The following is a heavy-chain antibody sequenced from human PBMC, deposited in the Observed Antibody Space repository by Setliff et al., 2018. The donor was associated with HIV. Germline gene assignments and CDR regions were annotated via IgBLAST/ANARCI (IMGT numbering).Heavy chain of an antibody. CDR2: IYQNGNT. Sequence: SETMSLTCSVSGYFISNGYYWGWIRQPPGKGLEWVGTIYQNGNTYYSPSLESRVSVSMDRSRNQLPVKLNSATAADTAVYYCARQAWHYDRDGYFIDYWGQGKLVTVSS. J-gene: IGHJ4*02. V-gene: IGHV4-38-2*02. CDR1: GYFISNGYY. CDR3: ARQAWHYDRDGYFIDY. D-gene: IGHD3-22*01.